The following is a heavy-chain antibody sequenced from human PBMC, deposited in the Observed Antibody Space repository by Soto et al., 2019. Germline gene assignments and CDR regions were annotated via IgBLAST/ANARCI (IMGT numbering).Heavy chain of an antibody. D-gene: IGHD3-22*01. Sequence: SETLSLTCTVSGGSISSYYWSWIRQPPGKGLEWIGYIYYSGSTNYNPSLKSRVTISVDTSKNQFSLKLSSVTAADTAVYYCARGDDSRGYQSAFDYWGQGNLVTVSX. CDR3: ARGDDSRGYQSAFDY. J-gene: IGHJ4*02. CDR2: IYYSGST. CDR1: GGSISSYY. V-gene: IGHV4-59*01.